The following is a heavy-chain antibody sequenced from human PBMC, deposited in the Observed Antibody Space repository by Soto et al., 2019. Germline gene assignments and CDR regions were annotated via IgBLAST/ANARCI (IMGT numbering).Heavy chain of an antibody. Sequence: QVQLVESGGSVLQPGRSLRLSCAASGFTFSSYGMHWVRQAPGKGLAWVAIISNDGSIQYYGDSVKGRFTVSRDNSKNTLFLEMNSLTADDTATYYCAKDRRDSSGTCSRCFGMDVWGQGTTVTVSS. CDR3: AKDRRDSSGTCSRCFGMDV. J-gene: IGHJ6*02. CDR2: ISNDGSIQ. CDR1: GFTFSSYG. D-gene: IGHD3-22*01. V-gene: IGHV3-30*18.